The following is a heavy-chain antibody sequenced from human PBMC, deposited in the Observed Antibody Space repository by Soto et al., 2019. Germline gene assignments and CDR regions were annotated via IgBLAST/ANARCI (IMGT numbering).Heavy chain of an antibody. CDR2: ISGNSGDT. CDR3: ARMVRGSNIDYYHYIEV. V-gene: IGHV1-18*01. D-gene: IGHD3-10*01. CDR1: GYSFTSHG. Sequence: QVQLVQSGAEVKKPGASVKVSCKASGYSFTSHGISWVRQAPGQGLEWMGWISGNSGDTNYAQKLQGRGTVTTDTSTSTAYMELRSLRSEDTAVYYCARMVRGSNIDYYHYIEVWGKGTTVTVSS. J-gene: IGHJ6*03.